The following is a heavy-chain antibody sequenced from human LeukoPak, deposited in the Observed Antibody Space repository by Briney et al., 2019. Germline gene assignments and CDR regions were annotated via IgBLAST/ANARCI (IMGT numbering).Heavy chain of an antibody. CDR1: GGTFSSYA. CDR3: AREGYYDSSGYPTVYFDY. V-gene: IGHV1-69*13. Sequence: ASVKVSCKASGGTFSSYAISWVRQAPGQGLEWMGGIIPIFGTANYAQKFQGRVTITADESTSTAYMELSRLRSEDTAVYYCAREGYYDSSGYPTVYFDYWGQGTLVTVSS. CDR2: IIPIFGTA. D-gene: IGHD3-22*01. J-gene: IGHJ4*02.